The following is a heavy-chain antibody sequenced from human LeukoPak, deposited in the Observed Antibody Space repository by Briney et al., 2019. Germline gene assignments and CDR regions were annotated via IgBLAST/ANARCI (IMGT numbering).Heavy chain of an antibody. CDR2: IYYSGNT. CDR1: GVSISSSNSS. Sequence: SETLSLTCTVSGVSISSSNSSWGWIRQPPGKGLEWIGSIYYSGNTYYNASLKSQVSISIDTSKNQFSLRLTSVTAADTAVYYCARQTGSGLFILPGGQGTLVTVSS. CDR3: ARQTGSGLFILP. J-gene: IGHJ4*02. V-gene: IGHV4-39*01. D-gene: IGHD3/OR15-3a*01.